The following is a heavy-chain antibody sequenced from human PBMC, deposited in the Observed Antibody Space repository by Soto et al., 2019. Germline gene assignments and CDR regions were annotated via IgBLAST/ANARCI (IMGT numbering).Heavy chain of an antibody. J-gene: IGHJ3*02. Sequence: APVKASCKASGYTFTSYGISGVRQAPGQGLEWMGWISAYNGNTNYAQKLQGRVTMTTDTSTSTAYMELRSLRSDDTAVYYCARDRNIPDPTAFDIWGQGTMVTVSS. V-gene: IGHV1-18*01. CDR3: ARDRNIPDPTAFDI. CDR1: GYTFTSYG. CDR2: ISAYNGNT.